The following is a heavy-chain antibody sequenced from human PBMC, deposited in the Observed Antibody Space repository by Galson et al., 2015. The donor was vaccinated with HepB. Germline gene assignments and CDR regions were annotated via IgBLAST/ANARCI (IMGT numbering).Heavy chain of an antibody. CDR2: IDTNTGNP. CDR1: GYTFTSYA. CDR3: ARATSGDAVGAFDI. D-gene: IGHD3-10*01. Sequence: SVKVSCKASGYTFTSYAMNWVRQAPGQGLEWMGWIDTNTGNPTYAQGFTGRFVFSLDTSVSTAYLQISSLKAEDTAVYYCARATSGDAVGAFDIWGQGTMVTVSS. J-gene: IGHJ3*02. V-gene: IGHV7-4-1*02.